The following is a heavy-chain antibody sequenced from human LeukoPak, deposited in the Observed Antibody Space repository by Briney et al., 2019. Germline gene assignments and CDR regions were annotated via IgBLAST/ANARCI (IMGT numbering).Heavy chain of an antibody. D-gene: IGHD3-22*01. V-gene: IGHV1-8*01. CDR2: MNPNSGNT. CDR1: GYTFTSYD. Sequence: ASVKVSCKASGYTFTSYDINWVRQATGQGLEWMGWMNPNSGNTGYAQKFQGRVSMTRSTSISTAYMELSSLTSEDTAVYYCALSLYYYNSSGYYPFDYWGQGTLITVSS. CDR3: ALSLYYYNSSGYYPFDY. J-gene: IGHJ4*02.